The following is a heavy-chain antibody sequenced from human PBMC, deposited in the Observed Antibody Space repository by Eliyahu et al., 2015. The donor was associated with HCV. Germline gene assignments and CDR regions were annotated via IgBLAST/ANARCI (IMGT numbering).Heavy chain of an antibody. CDR2: IYYSGNT. J-gene: IGHJ5*02. D-gene: IGHD6-6*01. CDR1: GGSISSGGFY. Sequence: QVQLQESGPGLVKPSQTLSLTCTVSGGSISSGGFYWSWIRQHPGKGLEWIGYIYYSGNTYYNPSLKSRITISVDTSKNQFSLKLSSVTAADTAVYYCARYRGSSSWFDPWGQGTLVTVSS. V-gene: IGHV4-31*03. CDR3: ARYRGSSSWFDP.